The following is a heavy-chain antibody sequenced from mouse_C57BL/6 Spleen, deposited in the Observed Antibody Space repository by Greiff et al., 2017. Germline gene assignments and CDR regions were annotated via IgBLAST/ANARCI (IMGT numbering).Heavy chain of an antibody. V-gene: IGHV1-69*01. Sequence: VQLQQSGAELVMPGASVKLSCKASGYTFTSYWMHWVKQRPGQGLEWIGEIDPSDSYTNYNQKFKGKSTLTVDKSSSTAYMQLSSLTSEDSAVYYCARGIYYYGRGWFAYWGQGTLVTVSA. J-gene: IGHJ3*01. CDR2: IDPSDSYT. CDR3: ARGIYYYGRGWFAY. D-gene: IGHD1-1*01. CDR1: GYTFTSYW.